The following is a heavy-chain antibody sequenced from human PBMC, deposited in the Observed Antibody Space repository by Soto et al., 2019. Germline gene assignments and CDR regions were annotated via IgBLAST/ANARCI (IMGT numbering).Heavy chain of an antibody. V-gene: IGHV3-48*02. Sequence: EVQLVESGGGLVQPGGSLRLSCAASGFTFSSYSMNWVRQAPGKGLEWVSYISSSSSTIYYADSVKGRFTISRDNAKNSLYLQMSSLRDEDTAVYYCARTLGHSSGVYELNWFDSWGQGTLVTVSS. J-gene: IGHJ5*01. CDR1: GFTFSSYS. CDR2: ISSSSSTI. D-gene: IGHD6-19*01. CDR3: ARTLGHSSGVYELNWFDS.